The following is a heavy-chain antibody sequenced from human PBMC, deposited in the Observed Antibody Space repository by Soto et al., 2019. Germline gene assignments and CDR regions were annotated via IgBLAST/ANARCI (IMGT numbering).Heavy chain of an antibody. CDR3: ARDVDFGEEDV. CDR1: GGSVSGGSYY. Sequence: QVQLQASGPGLVKPSETLSLTCTVSGGSVSGGSYYWNWIRQPPGKGLEWIGYIYYSGSSNYNPSLKSRVTISVDTSKNQFSLKLSSVTAADTAVYYCARDVDFGEEDVCGQGTTVTVS. CDR2: IYYSGSS. D-gene: IGHD4-17*01. V-gene: IGHV4-61*01. J-gene: IGHJ6*02.